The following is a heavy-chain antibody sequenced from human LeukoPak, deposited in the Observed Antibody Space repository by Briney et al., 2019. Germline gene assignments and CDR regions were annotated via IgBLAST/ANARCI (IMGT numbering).Heavy chain of an antibody. CDR3: ARQDGYASYYFDY. CDR2: IYPGDSDT. V-gene: IGHV5-51*01. Sequence: GEPLKISCTGSGYSFTNYWIAWVRQMPGKGLEWMGIIYPGDSDTRYRPSFRGQVTISADKSISTAYLQWSSLKASDTAMYYCARQDGYASYYFDYWGQGTLVTVSS. CDR1: GYSFTNYW. D-gene: IGHD5-24*01. J-gene: IGHJ4*02.